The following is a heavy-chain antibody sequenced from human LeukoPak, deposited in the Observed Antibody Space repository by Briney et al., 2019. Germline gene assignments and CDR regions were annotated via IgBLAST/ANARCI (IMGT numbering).Heavy chain of an antibody. V-gene: IGHV4-38-2*01. CDR2: IT. Sequence: SETLSLTCAVSGYSISSGYYWGWIRQPPGKELEWIGSITYYNPSLKSRVTISVDTSKNQFSLKLSSVTAADTAVYYCARQWRDGDWFDPWGQGTLVTVSS. J-gene: IGHJ5*02. CDR3: ARQWRDGDWFDP. D-gene: IGHD6-19*01. CDR1: GYSISSGYY.